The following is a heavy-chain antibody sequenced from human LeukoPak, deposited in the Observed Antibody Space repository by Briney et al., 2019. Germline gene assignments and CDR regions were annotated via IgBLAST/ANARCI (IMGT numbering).Heavy chain of an antibody. D-gene: IGHD1-26*01. V-gene: IGHV1-69*05. CDR2: IIPIFGTA. CDR3: ATGVGATITNWFDP. Sequence: RASVKVSCKASGGTFSSYAIGWVRQAPGQGLEWMGGIIPIFGTANYAQKFQGRVTITTDESTSTAYMELSSLRSEDTAVYYCATGVGATITNWFDPWGQGTLVTVSS. J-gene: IGHJ5*02. CDR1: GGTFSSYA.